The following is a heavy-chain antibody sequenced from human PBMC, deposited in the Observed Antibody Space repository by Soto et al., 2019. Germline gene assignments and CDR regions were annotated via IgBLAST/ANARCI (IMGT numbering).Heavy chain of an antibody. CDR3: ARDLLAGYYYYGMDV. CDR2: INPNSGGT. Sequence: ASVKVSCKASGYTFTGYYMHWVRQAPGQGLEWMGWINPNSGGTNYAQKFQGWVTMTRDTSISTAYMELSRLRSDDTAVYYCARDLLAGYYYYGMDVWGQGTTVTVSS. V-gene: IGHV1-2*04. D-gene: IGHD6-19*01. CDR1: GYTFTGYY. J-gene: IGHJ6*02.